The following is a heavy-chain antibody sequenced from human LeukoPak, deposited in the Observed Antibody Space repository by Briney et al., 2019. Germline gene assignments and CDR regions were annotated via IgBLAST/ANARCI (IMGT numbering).Heavy chain of an antibody. V-gene: IGHV3-73*01. CDR1: GFTFNNFA. CDR2: IRSKADNYAT. J-gene: IGHJ4*02. Sequence: GGSLRLSCSASGFTFNNFAMTWVRQASGKGLEWVGRIRSKADNYATAYAASVQGRCTISRDDSKNTAYLQLNSLKTEDTAVYYCTQSNYWGQGALVTVSS. CDR3: TQSNY.